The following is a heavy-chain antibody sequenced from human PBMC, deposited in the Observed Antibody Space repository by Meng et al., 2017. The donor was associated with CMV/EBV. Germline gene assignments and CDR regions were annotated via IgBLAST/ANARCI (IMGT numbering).Heavy chain of an antibody. CDR2: INSDGTSA. V-gene: IGHV3-74*01. CDR3: ARGYSGTYRADY. J-gene: IGHJ4*02. CDR1: GFTFSSYW. Sequence: CAASGFTFSSYWMHWVRQVPGKGLVWVSRINSDGTSASYADSVQGRFTISRDNAKSTLYLQMNSLRAEDTAVHYCARGYSGTYRADYWGQGTLVTVSS. D-gene: IGHD1-26*01.